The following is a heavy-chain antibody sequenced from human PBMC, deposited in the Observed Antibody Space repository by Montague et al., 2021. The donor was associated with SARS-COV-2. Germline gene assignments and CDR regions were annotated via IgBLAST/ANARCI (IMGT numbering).Heavy chain of an antibody. CDR1: GFTFSSAW. Sequence: SLSLSFSASGFTFSSAWMTWVRQSPGKGLEWVGRIKSKAVGGAIQYATSVKGRFTISRDDSENTLYLQMDSLTTEDTAVYYCTADFSDTAEQMAQTDLWGQGTLVTVSS. J-gene: IGHJ5*02. CDR3: TADFSDTAEQMAQTDL. CDR2: IKSKAVGGAI. D-gene: IGHD5-24*01. V-gene: IGHV3-15*01.